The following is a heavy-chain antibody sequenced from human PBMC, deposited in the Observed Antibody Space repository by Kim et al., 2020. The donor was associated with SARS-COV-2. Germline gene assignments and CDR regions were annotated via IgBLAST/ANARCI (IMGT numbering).Heavy chain of an antibody. CDR3: ARGYLKAAAGTLFDP. J-gene: IGHJ5*02. V-gene: IGHV1-8*01. D-gene: IGHD6-13*01. Sequence: QKFQGRVTMTRNTSISTAYMELSSLRSEDTAVYYCARGYLKAAAGTLFDPWGQGTLVTVSS.